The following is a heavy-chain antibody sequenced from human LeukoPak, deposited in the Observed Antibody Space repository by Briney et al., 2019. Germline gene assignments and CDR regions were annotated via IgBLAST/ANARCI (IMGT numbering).Heavy chain of an antibody. D-gene: IGHD6-13*01. CDR1: GGSISSYY. J-gene: IGHJ4*02. CDR2: IYYSGTT. V-gene: IGHV4-59*08. Sequence: SETLPLTCTVSGGSISSYYWSWIRQPPGKGLEWIGYIYYSGTTNYNPSLKSRVTISVDTSKNQFSLKLSSVTAADTAVYYCARHASPSSWVDYWGQGTLVTVSS. CDR3: ARHASPSSWVDY.